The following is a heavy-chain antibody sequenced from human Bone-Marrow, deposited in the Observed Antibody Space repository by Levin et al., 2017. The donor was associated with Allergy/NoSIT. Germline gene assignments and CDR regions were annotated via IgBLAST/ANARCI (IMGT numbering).Heavy chain of an antibody. D-gene: IGHD5-12*01. CDR1: GFSFSTYW. J-gene: IGHJ4*02. CDR2: IKEDGSGV. Sequence: GESLKISCAASGFSFSTYWMSWVRQAPGKGLEWVANIKEDGSGVYYVDSVQGRFTISRDNPKNSLYLQINSLRAEDTAVYYCARWGGFHLDSWGQGTLVTVSS. V-gene: IGHV3-7*01. CDR3: ARWGGFHLDS.